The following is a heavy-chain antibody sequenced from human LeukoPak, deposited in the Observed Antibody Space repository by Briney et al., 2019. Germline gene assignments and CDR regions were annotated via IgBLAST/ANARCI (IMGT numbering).Heavy chain of an antibody. Sequence: PGGYLRLSCAGSGFPFSTYTMNWVPQAPGKGLEWLSTISGSSTYSYYADSVKGRFTISRDNSKNTMYLQMNSLRSEDTAVYYCAKEWRCLRSGNYFDYWGQGTLVTVSS. CDR1: GFPFSTYT. J-gene: IGHJ4*02. CDR3: AKEWRCLRSGNYFDY. D-gene: IGHD5/OR15-5a*01. CDR2: ISGSSTYS. V-gene: IGHV3-21*04.